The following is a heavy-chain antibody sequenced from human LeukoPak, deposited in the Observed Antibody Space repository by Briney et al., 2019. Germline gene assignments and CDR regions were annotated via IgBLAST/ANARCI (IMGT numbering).Heavy chain of an antibody. V-gene: IGHV1-2*02. CDR2: INPNSGGT. D-gene: IGHD2-21*02. CDR3: ARDLVVVTAIDAFDI. Sequence: ASVKVSCKASGYTFTGYYMHWVRQALGQGLEWMGWINPNSGGTNYAQKFQGRVTMTRDTSISTAYMELSRLRSDDTAVYYRARDLVVVTAIDAFDIWGQGTMVTVSS. CDR1: GYTFTGYY. J-gene: IGHJ3*02.